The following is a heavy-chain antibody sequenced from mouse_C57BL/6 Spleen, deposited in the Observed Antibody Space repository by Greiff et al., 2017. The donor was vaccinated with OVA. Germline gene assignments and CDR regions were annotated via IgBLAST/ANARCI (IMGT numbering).Heavy chain of an antibody. V-gene: IGHV7-3*01. J-gene: IGHJ4*01. D-gene: IGHD4-1*02. CDR1: GFTFTDYY. CDR3: ARTPTASYAMDY. CDR2: IRNKANGYTT. Sequence: EVQLVESGGGLVQPGGSLSLSCAASGFTFTDYYMSWVRQPPGKALEWLGFIRNKANGYTTEYSASVKGRFTISRDNSQSILYLQMNALRAEDSATYYCARTPTASYAMDYWGQGTSVTVSS.